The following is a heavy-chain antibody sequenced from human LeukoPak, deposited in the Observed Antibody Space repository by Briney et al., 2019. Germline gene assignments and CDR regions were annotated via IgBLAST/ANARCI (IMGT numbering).Heavy chain of an antibody. CDR2: INPNSGGT. CDR1: GYTFTGYY. CDR3: ATPGWELDAFDI. Sequence: ASVKVSCKASGYTFTGYYMHWVRQAPGQGLEWMGWINPNSGGTNYAQKFQGRVTMTRDTSFSTAYMELSRLRSDDTAVYYCATPGWELDAFDIWGQGTMVTVSS. J-gene: IGHJ3*02. D-gene: IGHD1-26*01. V-gene: IGHV1-2*02.